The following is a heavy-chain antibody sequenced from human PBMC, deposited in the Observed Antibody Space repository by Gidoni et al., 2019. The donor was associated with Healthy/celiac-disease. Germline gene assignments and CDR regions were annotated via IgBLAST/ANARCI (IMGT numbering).Heavy chain of an antibody. CDR3: ARARLMVYAQYYYYGMDV. V-gene: IGHV1-69*01. CDR2: ILPIFGTA. Sequence: QVQLVQSGAEVKKPGSSVKVSCKASGGNFSSYAISWVRQAPGQGLEWMGGILPIFGTANYAQKFQGRVTITADESTSTAYMELSSLRSEDTAVYYCARARLMVYAQYYYYGMDVWGQGTTVTVSS. CDR1: GGNFSSYA. J-gene: IGHJ6*02. D-gene: IGHD2-8*01.